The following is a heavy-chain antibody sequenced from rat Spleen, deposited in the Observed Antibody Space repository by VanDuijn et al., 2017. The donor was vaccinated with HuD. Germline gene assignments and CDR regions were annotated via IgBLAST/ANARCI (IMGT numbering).Heavy chain of an antibody. Sequence: EVQLQESGPGLVKPSQSLSLTCSVTVYSITSSYRWNWIRKFPGNKLEWMGYIDRAGSAHYNPSLKSRISITRDTSKNRFFLRVNSVTTEDTATYHCARGYYDGYYHLYWGQGVMVTVSS. CDR3: ARGYYDGYYHLY. CDR2: IDRAGSA. CDR1: VYSITSSYR. V-gene: IGHV3-3*01. J-gene: IGHJ2*01. D-gene: IGHD1-12*03.